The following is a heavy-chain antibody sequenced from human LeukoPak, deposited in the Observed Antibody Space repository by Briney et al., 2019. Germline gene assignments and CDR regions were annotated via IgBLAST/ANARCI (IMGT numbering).Heavy chain of an antibody. J-gene: IGHJ3*02. Sequence: GGSLRLSCATSGFYFADYAMHWVRQAPGKGLEWVSGINFNSLNIVYADSVKGRFTISRDNAKNSLYLQMNSLRPEDTALYYCAKDRAADRSDAFDIWGQGTMVTVSS. CDR1: GFYFADYA. V-gene: IGHV3-9*01. D-gene: IGHD2-15*01. CDR2: INFNSLNI. CDR3: AKDRAADRSDAFDI.